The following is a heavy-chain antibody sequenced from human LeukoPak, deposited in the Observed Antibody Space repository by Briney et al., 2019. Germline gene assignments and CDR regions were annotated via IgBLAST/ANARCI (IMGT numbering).Heavy chain of an antibody. D-gene: IGHD3-3*02. V-gene: IGHV1-69*05. CDR1: GGTFSSYA. CDR3: AGTPHFWSRYLSVGSYYYYMDV. CDR2: IIPIFGTA. Sequence: SVKVSRMASGGTFSSYAISWVRQAPGQGLEWMGGIIPIFGTANYAQKFEGRVTITTDESTSTAYMVLSSLRSEDTAVYYCAGTPHFWSRYLSVGSYYYYMDVWGKGTTVTVSS. J-gene: IGHJ6*03.